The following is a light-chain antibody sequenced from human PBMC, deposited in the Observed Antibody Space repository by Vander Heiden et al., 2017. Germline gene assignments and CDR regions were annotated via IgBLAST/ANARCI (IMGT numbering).Light chain of an antibody. Sequence: DIQTISSPSSLSASVGDRVTITCRASQSISSYLNWYQQKPGKAPKLLIYAASSLQSGVPSRFSGSGSGTDFTLTISSLQPEDFATYYCQQSYSTPPTFGRGTKLEIK. CDR3: QQSYSTPPT. J-gene: IGKJ2*01. V-gene: IGKV1-39*01. CDR2: AAS. CDR1: QSISSY.